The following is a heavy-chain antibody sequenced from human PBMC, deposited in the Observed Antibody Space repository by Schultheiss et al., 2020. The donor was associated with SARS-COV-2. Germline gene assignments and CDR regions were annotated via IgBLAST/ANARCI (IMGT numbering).Heavy chain of an antibody. CDR3: AKDSSGWSEYFQH. J-gene: IGHJ1*01. CDR2: IWYDGSNK. Sequence: GGSLRLSCAASGFTFSSYAMSWVRQAPGKGLEWVAVIWYDGSNKYYADSVKGRFTISRDNAKNSLYLQMNSLRAEDTAAYYCAKDSSGWSEYFQHWGQGTLVTVSS. D-gene: IGHD6-19*01. CDR1: GFTFSSYA. V-gene: IGHV3-33*03.